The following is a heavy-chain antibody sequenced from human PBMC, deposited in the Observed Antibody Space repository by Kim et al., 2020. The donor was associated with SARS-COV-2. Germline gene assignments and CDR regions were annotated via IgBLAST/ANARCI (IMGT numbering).Heavy chain of an antibody. CDR3: ARDGGGTVTDY. Sequence: IYYADSVKGRFTISRDNAKNSLYLQMNSLRAEDTAVYYCARDGGGTVTDYWGQGTLVTVSS. J-gene: IGHJ4*02. V-gene: IGHV3-21*01. CDR2: I. D-gene: IGHD4-17*01.